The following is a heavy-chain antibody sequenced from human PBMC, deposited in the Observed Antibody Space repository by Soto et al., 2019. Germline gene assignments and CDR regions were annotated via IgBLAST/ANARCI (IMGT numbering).Heavy chain of an antibody. J-gene: IGHJ2*01. CDR3: ARKVLGSTTRPDYWYFDL. CDR2: ISGGGDRT. Sequence: EVQLLESGGALVRLGGPLRPSCVASGSPFINLPRNWSRQAPGKGLEWVSGISGGGDRTFDADSVKGRFTISRDNSKNTVNLQMNSLRADDTAVYYCARKVLGSTTRPDYWYFDLWGRGTLVTVSS. V-gene: IGHV3-23*01. CDR1: GSPFINLP. D-gene: IGHD3-16*01.